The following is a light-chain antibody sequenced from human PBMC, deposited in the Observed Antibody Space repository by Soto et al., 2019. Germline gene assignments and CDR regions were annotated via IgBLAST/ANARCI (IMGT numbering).Light chain of an antibody. CDR3: QQYDDWPGYT. V-gene: IGKV3-15*01. J-gene: IGKJ2*01. CDR2: GAS. CDR1: QSVNSK. Sequence: MVVTQSPVTLSVSPGERATLSCRASQSVNSKLAWYQQKPGQAPRLLIYGASTRAAGIPDRFSGSGSGTDFTLTISSLQSEDFAVYYCQQYDDWPGYTFGQGTKLEIK.